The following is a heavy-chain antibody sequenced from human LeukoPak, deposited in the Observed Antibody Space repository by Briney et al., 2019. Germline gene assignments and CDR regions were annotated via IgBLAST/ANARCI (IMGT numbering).Heavy chain of an antibody. CDR3: AKVVAGTIDY. V-gene: IGHV1-2*02. CDR1: GHTFTGYY. J-gene: IGHJ4*02. CDR2: ITPNSGGT. Sequence: ASVKVSCKASGHTFTGYYMHWVRQAPGQGLEWLGWITPNSGGTNYAQKFQGRVTMTRDTSINTAYMELSRLRSDDTAVYYCAKVVAGTIDYWGQGTLVTVSS. D-gene: IGHD1-7*01.